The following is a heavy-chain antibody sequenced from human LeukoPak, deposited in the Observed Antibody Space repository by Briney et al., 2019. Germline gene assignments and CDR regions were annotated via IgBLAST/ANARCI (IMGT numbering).Heavy chain of an antibody. Sequence: GGSLRLSCAASGFTFSSYGMHWARQAPGKGLEWVAFIRYDGSNKYYADSVKGRFTISRDNSKNTLYLQMNSLRAEDTAVYYCAPGGIVGATTIDYWGQGTLVTVSS. CDR3: APGGIVGATTIDY. CDR1: GFTFSSYG. D-gene: IGHD1-26*01. V-gene: IGHV3-30*02. CDR2: IRYDGSNK. J-gene: IGHJ4*02.